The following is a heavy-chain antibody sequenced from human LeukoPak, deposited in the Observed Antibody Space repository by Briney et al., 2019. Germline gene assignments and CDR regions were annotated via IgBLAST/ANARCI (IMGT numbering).Heavy chain of an antibody. CDR2: IKSKTDGGTT. CDR3: TTPRLGSDAFEI. Sequence: GGSLRLSCAAYGFTFSNAWMSWVRQAPGKGLEWVGRIKSKTDGGTTDYGAPVKGRFTISRDDSKSMLYLQMNSLKTDDTAVYFCTTPRLGSDAFEIWGQGTMVTVSS. J-gene: IGHJ3*02. V-gene: IGHV3-15*01. CDR1: GFTFSNAW. D-gene: IGHD6-19*01.